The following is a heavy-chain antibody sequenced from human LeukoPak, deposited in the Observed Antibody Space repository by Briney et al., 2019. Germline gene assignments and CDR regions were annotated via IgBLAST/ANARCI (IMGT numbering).Heavy chain of an antibody. V-gene: IGHV4-59*01. CDR1: AGSITSFY. Sequence: SETLSLTCSVSAGSITSFYWSWIRQPPGKGLEWIGYIFYTGSTNYNPSLKSRDTISLDKSKNQFFLKLSSVTAADTAMYYCARRTSNGWPSENAFDIWGQGTMVTVSS. CDR2: IFYTGST. D-gene: IGHD6-25*01. CDR3: ARRTSNGWPSENAFDI. J-gene: IGHJ3*02.